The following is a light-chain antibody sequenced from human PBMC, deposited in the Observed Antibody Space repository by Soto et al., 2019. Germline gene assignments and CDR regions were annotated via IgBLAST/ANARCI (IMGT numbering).Light chain of an antibody. J-gene: IGLJ1*01. Sequence: QSALTQPASVSGSPGQSITISCTGTSSDIGDSNYVSWYQQHPGKAPKLVIYDVSNRPSGVSNRFSGSKSANTASLTISGLQAEDEADYYCSLFRSSSTSYVFGTGTRSPS. CDR3: SLFRSSSTSYV. CDR2: DVS. CDR1: SSDIGDSNY. V-gene: IGLV2-14*03.